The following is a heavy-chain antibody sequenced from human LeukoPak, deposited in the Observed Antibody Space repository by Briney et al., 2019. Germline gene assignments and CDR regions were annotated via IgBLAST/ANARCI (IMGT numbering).Heavy chain of an antibody. D-gene: IGHD2-15*01. Sequence: GRSLRLSCAASGFTFSSYAMSWVRQAPGKGLEWVSAISGSGGSTYYADSVKGRFTISRDNSKNTLYLQMNSLRAEDTAVYYCAKIQDIVVVVAAPFDPWGQGTLVTVSS. CDR3: AKIQDIVVVVAAPFDP. CDR1: GFTFSSYA. CDR2: ISGSGGST. V-gene: IGHV3-23*01. J-gene: IGHJ5*02.